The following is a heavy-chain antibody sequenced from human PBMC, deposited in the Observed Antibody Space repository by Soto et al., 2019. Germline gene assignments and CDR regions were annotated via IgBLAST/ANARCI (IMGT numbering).Heavy chain of an antibody. V-gene: IGHV1-69*12. CDR1: GGTFSSYA. D-gene: IGHD3-22*01. CDR2: IIPIFGTA. Sequence: QVQLVQSGAEVKKPGSSVKVSCKASGGTFSSYAISWVRQAPGQGLEWMGGIIPIFGTANYAQKFQGRVTISADESTSTAHMELSSLRSEDAGVYYCARVGSSGYYTRSWGQGTLVTVSS. CDR3: ARVGSSGYYTRS. J-gene: IGHJ5*02.